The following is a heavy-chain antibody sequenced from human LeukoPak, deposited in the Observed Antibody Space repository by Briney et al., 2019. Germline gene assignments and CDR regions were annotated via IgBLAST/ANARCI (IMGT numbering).Heavy chain of an antibody. Sequence: GGSLRLSCAASGFSFDDYGMSWVRQAPGKGLEWVSGINWNGGRTGYADSVKGRFTISRDHAKNSLYLQMNSLRAEDTALYYCARVMGYCSSTSCRYFDYWGQGTLVTVSS. CDR1: GFSFDDYG. V-gene: IGHV3-20*04. CDR3: ARVMGYCSSTSCRYFDY. D-gene: IGHD2-2*01. CDR2: INWNGGRT. J-gene: IGHJ4*02.